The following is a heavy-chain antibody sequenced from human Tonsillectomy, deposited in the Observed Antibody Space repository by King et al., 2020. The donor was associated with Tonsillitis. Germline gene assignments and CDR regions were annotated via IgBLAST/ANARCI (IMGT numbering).Heavy chain of an antibody. J-gene: IGHJ6*03. CDR1: GGSFSGYY. Sequence: VQLQQWGAGLLKPSETLSLTCAVYGGSFSGYYWSWIRQPPGKGLEWIGEINHSGSTNYNPSLKSRVTITVDTSKNQFSLKLSSVTAADTAVYYCARGRVVGRRHYYYYMDVWGKGTTVTVSS. CDR3: ARGRVVGRRHYYYYMDV. D-gene: IGHD2-21*01. CDR2: INHSGST. V-gene: IGHV4-34*01.